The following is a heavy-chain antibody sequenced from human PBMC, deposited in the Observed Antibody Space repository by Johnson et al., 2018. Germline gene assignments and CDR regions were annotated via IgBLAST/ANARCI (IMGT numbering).Heavy chain of an antibody. D-gene: IGHD3-3*01. J-gene: IGHJ1*01. CDR1: GGSFSGYY. CDR2: INHSGST. V-gene: IGHV4-34*01. Sequence: QVQLQQWGAGLLKPSETLSLTCAVYGGSFSGYYWSWIRQPPGKGLEWIGEINHSGSTNYNPSLKSRVTISVDTSKNQFSLKLSSVTAADTAVYYGARGFGIVGVVRFSGYFQHWGQGTLVTVSS. CDR3: ARGFGIVGVVRFSGYFQH.